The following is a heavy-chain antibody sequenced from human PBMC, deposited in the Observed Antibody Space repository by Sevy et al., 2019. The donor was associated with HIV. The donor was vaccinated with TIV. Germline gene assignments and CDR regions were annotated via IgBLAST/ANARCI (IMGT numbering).Heavy chain of an antibody. CDR2: ISAYNGNT. Sequence: ASVKVSCKASGYTFTSYGISWVRQAPGQGLEWMGWISAYNGNTNYAQKLQGRVTMTTDTSTSTAYMELRSLRSDDTAVYYCVRKRNYYDSSGYLYNWFDPWGQGTLVTVSS. CDR3: VRKRNYYDSSGYLYNWFDP. J-gene: IGHJ5*02. CDR1: GYTFTSYG. D-gene: IGHD3-22*01. V-gene: IGHV1-18*01.